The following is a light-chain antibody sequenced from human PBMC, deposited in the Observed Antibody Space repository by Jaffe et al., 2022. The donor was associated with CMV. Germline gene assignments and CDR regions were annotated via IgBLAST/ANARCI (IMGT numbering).Light chain of an antibody. Sequence: DIVMSQSPDSLAVSLGDWATINCKSSQSVLYSANNKNYLTWYQQKPGQPPKLLIYWASTRESGVPDRFSGSGSGTDFTLTISSLQAEDVAVYYCQQYYQAPYTFGQGTKLEIK. CDR2: WAS. CDR1: QSVLYSANNKNY. CDR3: QQYYQAPYT. J-gene: IGKJ2*01. V-gene: IGKV4-1*01.